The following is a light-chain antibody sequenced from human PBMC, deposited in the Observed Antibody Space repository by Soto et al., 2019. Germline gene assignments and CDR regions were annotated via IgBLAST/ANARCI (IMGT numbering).Light chain of an antibody. CDR1: SGDVGAYDR. CDR3: CSHAGGSSWV. CDR2: DVT. J-gene: IGLJ3*02. Sequence: QSALTQPRSVSGSPGQSVTISCTGTSGDVGAYDRVSRYQHHPTKAPKLIIYDVTNRPSGVPYRFSGSKSGSTASLTISGLQAEDEADYYCCSHAGGSSWVFGGGTKLTVL. V-gene: IGLV2-11*01.